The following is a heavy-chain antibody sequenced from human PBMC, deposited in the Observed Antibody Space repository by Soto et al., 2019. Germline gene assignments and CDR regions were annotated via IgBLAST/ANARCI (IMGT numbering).Heavy chain of an antibody. CDR3: VAGGMTYVFLGGPPPSAP. J-gene: IGHJ4*01. Sequence: SETLSLTCAAHNGSFTDYFWTWIRQSPGKGLEWIGEINHRGGATYNPSLRSRVTISIDTSKNHFSLSLRSLTAADTAVYYCVAGGMTYVFLGGPPPSAPGGHGPRVPVSS. V-gene: IGHV4-34*01. CDR2: INHRGGA. D-gene: IGHD3-16*01. CDR1: NGSFTDYF.